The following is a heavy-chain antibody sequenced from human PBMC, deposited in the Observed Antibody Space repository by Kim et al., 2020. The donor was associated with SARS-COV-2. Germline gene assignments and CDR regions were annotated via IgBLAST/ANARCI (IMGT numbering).Heavy chain of an antibody. V-gene: IGHV3-9*01. CDR3: AKGFTAAVLATDF. Sequence: GSAGSVKGRFTVSRDNAKKAMYLQMNGLLAEDTAMYYCAKGFTAAVLATDFGGQGTLVTVSS. J-gene: IGHJ4*02. D-gene: IGHD3-3*02.